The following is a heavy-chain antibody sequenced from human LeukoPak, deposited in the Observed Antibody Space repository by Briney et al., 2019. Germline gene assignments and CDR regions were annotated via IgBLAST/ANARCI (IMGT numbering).Heavy chain of an antibody. J-gene: IGHJ4*02. CDR3: ARARLSHGGIYYFDY. D-gene: IGHD3-16*01. V-gene: IGHV3-23*01. Sequence: PGGSLRLSCAASGFTFSSYAMSWVRQAPGKGLEWVSAISGSGGSTYYADSVKGRFTISRDNSKNTLYLQMNSLRTEDTAVYYCARARLSHGGIYYFDYWGQGTLVTVSS. CDR2: ISGSGGST. CDR1: GFTFSSYA.